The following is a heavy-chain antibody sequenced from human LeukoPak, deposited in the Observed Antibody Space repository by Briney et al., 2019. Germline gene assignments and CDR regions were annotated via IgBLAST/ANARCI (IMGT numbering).Heavy chain of an antibody. V-gene: IGHV1-2*02. CDR2: INPNSGGT. CDR3: ARNGGAVAGTYYYYGMDV. D-gene: IGHD6-19*01. CDR1: GYTFTGYY. J-gene: IGHJ6*02. Sequence: GASVKVSCKASGYTFTGYYMHWVRQAPGQGLEWMGWINPNSGGTNYAQKFQGRVTMTRDTSISTAYMALSRLRSDDTAVYYCARNGGAVAGTYYYYGMDVWGQGTTVTVSS.